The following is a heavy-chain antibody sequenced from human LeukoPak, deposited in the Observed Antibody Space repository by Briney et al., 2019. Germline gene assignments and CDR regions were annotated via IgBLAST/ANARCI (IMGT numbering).Heavy chain of an antibody. D-gene: IGHD6-19*01. V-gene: IGHV4-38-2*02. CDR2: IDHSGST. J-gene: IGHJ4*02. Sequence: SETLSLTCTVSGYSISNDYHWGWIRQPPGKGLEWTGSIDHSGSTYYNPSLKSRITISVDTSKNQFSLKLSSVTAADTAVYYCARDSALAQAVMFDYWGQGTLVTVSS. CDR1: GYSISNDYH. CDR3: ARDSALAQAVMFDY.